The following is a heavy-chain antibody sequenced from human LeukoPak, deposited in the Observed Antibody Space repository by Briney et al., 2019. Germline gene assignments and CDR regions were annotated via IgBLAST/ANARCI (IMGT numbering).Heavy chain of an antibody. V-gene: IGHV4-59*08. J-gene: IGHJ2*01. Sequence: SETLSLTGTVSGGSISSYYWSWIRQPPRKGREWIGYISYSGSTNCNPSLKSRVTISVDTSNNQFSLKLRSVTAADTAVYYCARAVGVGRGTYFDLWGRGTLVTVSS. CDR2: ISYSGST. D-gene: IGHD1-1*01. CDR1: GGSISSYY. CDR3: ARAVGVGRGTYFDL.